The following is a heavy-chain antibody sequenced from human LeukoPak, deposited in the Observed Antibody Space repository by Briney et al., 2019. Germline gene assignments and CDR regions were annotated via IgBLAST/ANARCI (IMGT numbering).Heavy chain of an antibody. CDR3: ARDPGESGGIDY. CDR2: IYTSGST. V-gene: IGHV4-61*02. J-gene: IGHJ4*02. D-gene: IGHD3-3*01. Sequence: SQTLSLTCTVSGGSISSGSYYWSWIRQPAGKGLEWIGRIYTSGSTNYNPSLKSRVTMSVDTSKNQFSLKLSSVTAADTAVYYCARDPGESGGIDYWGQGTLVTVSS. CDR1: GGSISSGSYY.